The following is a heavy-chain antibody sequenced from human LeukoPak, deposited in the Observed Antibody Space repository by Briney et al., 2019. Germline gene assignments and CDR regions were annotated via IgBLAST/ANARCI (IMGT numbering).Heavy chain of an antibody. D-gene: IGHD2-8*01. Sequence: GSLRLSCAASGFTLSSYDMDWIRQPPGKGLEWIGYIYTSGSTNYSPFLKSRVTISLDKSKNQFSLKLNSVTAADTGVYYCARFEMSTYGDEGWFDPWGQGTLVIVSS. CDR2: IYTSGST. CDR3: ARFEMSTYGDEGWFDP. CDR1: GFTLSSYD. V-gene: IGHV4-4*09. J-gene: IGHJ5*02.